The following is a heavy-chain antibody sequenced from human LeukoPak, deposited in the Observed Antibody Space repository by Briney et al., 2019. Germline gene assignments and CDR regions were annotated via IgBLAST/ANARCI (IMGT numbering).Heavy chain of an antibody. Sequence: GGSLRLSCAASGFTFRDSAMHWVRHVPGKGLEWVSSISWNSDNIDYVDSVKGRFTISRDNAKNSLYLQMNSLGPEDTAFYYCAKEGSVCTNGICRYFDFWGQGALVTVSS. D-gene: IGHD2-8*01. CDR2: ISWNSDNI. J-gene: IGHJ4*02. V-gene: IGHV3-9*01. CDR1: GFTFRDSA. CDR3: AKEGSVCTNGICRYFDF.